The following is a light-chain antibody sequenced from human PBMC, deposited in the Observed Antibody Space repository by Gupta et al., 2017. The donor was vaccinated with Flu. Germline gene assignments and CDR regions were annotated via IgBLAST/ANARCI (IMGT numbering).Light chain of an antibody. J-gene: IGKJ5*01. CDR1: QIITNN. CDR2: RAS. Sequence: GERAPLSWSASQIITNNLAWYQQKPGQSPRLLIYRASTRATGIPARFSGRGSGTEFTLTISSLQSEDFAVYYCQQYNNWLVTFGQGTRLEIK. CDR3: QQYNNWLVT. V-gene: IGKV3-15*01.